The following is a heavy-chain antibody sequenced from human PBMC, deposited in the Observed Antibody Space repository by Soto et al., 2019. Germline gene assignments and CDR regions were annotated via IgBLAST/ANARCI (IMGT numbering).Heavy chain of an antibody. D-gene: IGHD3-10*01. J-gene: IGHJ6*02. Sequence: PGGSRRLSCAASGFTFSSYEMNCVRQAPWKGLEWVSCISHSGSTIYYADSVKGRFTLSRDNAKNSLYLQMNSLRAEDTAVYYCARDKAVLLWFGELLKHYYYSGMDVGGQATTVTVCS. CDR3: ARDKAVLLWFGELLKHYYYSGMDV. V-gene: IGHV3-48*03. CDR2: ISHSGSTI. CDR1: GFTFSSYE.